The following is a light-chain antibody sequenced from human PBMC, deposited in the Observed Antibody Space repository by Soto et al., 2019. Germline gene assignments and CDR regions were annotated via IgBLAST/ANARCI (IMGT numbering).Light chain of an antibody. J-gene: IGKJ1*01. CDR2: DAS. CDR3: QQYGSSSWT. Sequence: EIVLTQSPGTLSLSPGERATLSCRASQSVSSRYLVWYQQKPGQAPRLLIYDASSRAIGIPDRFSGSGSGTDFTLTISRLEPEDFAVYYCQQYGSSSWTFGQGTKVEI. CDR1: QSVSSRY. V-gene: IGKV3-20*01.